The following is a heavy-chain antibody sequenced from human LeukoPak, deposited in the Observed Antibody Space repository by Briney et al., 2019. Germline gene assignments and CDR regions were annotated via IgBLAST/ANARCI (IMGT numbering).Heavy chain of an antibody. CDR3: ASSPSYSSSWYALDS. Sequence: GGSLRLSCAASGFTVSSYYMSWVRQAPGKGLEWVANINQDGSEKYYVDSVKGRFTISRDHAKNSLFLQMNSLRAEDTAVYYCASSPSYSSSWYALDSWGQGTLVTVSS. CDR2: INQDGSEK. CDR1: GFTVSSYY. D-gene: IGHD6-13*01. J-gene: IGHJ4*02. V-gene: IGHV3-7*01.